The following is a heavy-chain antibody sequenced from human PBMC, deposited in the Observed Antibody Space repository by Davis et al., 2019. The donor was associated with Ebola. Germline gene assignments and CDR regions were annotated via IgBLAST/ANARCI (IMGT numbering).Heavy chain of an antibody. J-gene: IGHJ4*02. Sequence: SVQVSRKASGGTFSSYAISWVRQPPGQGLEWMGGIIPIFGTANYAQKFQGRVTITADESTSTAYMELSSLRSEDTAVYYCARDRQESGSSWYYWGQGTLVTVSS. D-gene: IGHD6-13*01. V-gene: IGHV1-69*13. CDR1: GGTFSSYA. CDR3: ARDRQESGSSWYY. CDR2: IIPIFGTA.